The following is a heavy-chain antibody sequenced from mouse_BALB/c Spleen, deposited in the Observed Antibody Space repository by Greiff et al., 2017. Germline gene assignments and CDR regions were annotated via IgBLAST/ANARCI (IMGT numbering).Heavy chain of an antibody. CDR2: ISSGGST. CDR3: ARPIYYDYSWFAY. CDR1: GFTFSSYA. V-gene: IGHV5-6-5*01. Sequence: EVMLVESGGGLVKPGGSLKLSCAASGFTFSSYAMSWVRQTPEKRLEWVASISSGGSTYYPDSVKGRFTISRDNARNILYLQMSSLRSEDTAMYYCARPIYYDYSWFAYWGQGTLVTVSA. D-gene: IGHD2-4*01. J-gene: IGHJ3*01.